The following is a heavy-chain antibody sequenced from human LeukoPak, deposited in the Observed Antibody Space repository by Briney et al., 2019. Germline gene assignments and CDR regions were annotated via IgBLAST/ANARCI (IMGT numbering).Heavy chain of an antibody. J-gene: IGHJ4*02. Sequence: SQTLSLTCAISGDSVSSNSAAWNWIRQSPSRGLEWLGRTYYRSKWYNDYAVSVKSRITVNPDTSKNQFSLQLNSVTPEDTAVYYCVRGRLGELSLDRLSFDYWGQGTLVTVSS. CDR1: GDSVSSNSAA. CDR3: VRGRLGELSLDRLSFDY. CDR2: TYYRSKWYN. D-gene: IGHD3-16*02. V-gene: IGHV6-1*01.